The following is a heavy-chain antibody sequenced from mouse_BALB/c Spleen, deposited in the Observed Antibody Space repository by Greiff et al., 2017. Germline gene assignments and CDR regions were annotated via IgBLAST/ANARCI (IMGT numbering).Heavy chain of an antibody. Sequence: EVQRVESGGGLVKPGGSLKLSCAASGFTFSSYAMSWVRQSPEKRLEWVAEISSGGSYTYYPDTVTGRFTISRDNAKNTLYLEMSSLRSEDTAMYYCARDGGYQRYFDVWGAGTTVTVSS. CDR2: ISSGGSYT. V-gene: IGHV5-9-4*01. CDR1: GFTFSSYA. J-gene: IGHJ1*01. D-gene: IGHD2-2*01. CDR3: ARDGGYQRYFDV.